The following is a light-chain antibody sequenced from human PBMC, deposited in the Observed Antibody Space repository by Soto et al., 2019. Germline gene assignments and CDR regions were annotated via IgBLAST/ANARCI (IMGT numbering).Light chain of an antibody. CDR3: QHYGISVT. CDR1: QSVSYRY. CDR2: DAS. Sequence: ETVSTQSPAVLALAPGERATLSCGASQSVSYRYLAWYQQKPGLAPRLLIYDASSRATGIPDRLSGSGSGTDFSLTISRLEPVDFAVYYCQHYGISVTFGQGTRLEIK. V-gene: IGKV3D-20*01. J-gene: IGKJ5*01.